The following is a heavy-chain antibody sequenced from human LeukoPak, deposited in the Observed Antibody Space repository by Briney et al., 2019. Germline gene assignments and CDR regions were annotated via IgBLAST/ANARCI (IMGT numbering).Heavy chain of an antibody. CDR1: GFTFSGFG. CDR3: APSGGATGREPTFDY. V-gene: IGHV3-33*01. D-gene: IGHD1-1*01. CDR2: IWYDGSNK. Sequence: GKSLRLSCAASGFTFSGFGMHWVRQAPGKGLEWVAVIWYDGSNKYYADSVKGRFTISRDNPKNTLYVQMNSLRAEDTAVYYCAPSGGATGREPTFDYWGQGTLVTVSS. J-gene: IGHJ4*02.